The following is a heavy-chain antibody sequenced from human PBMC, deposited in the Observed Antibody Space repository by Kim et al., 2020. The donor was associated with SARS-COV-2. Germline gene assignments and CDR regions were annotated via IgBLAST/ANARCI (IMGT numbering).Heavy chain of an antibody. CDR2: YYKDGP. D-gene: IGHD6-13*01. V-gene: IGHV4-59*03. CDR1: GGSISCYY. J-gene: IGHJ4*02. CDR3: FRGTSWYRETD. Sequence: SETLSLTCSVSGGSISCYYFTCASQTPVKGRECVGYYKDGPSYNPSLSRRDTISVDPSKNEFSLMLSSVTAADTAVYFCFRGTSWYRETDWGQGNLVTVSS.